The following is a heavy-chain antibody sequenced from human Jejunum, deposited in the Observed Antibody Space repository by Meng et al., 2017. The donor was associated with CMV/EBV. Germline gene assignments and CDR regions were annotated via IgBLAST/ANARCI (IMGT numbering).Heavy chain of an antibody. CDR2: IPFDGNNE. V-gene: IGHV3-30*04. CDR1: GFTFRNYA. CDR3: ARGTGSGSWLIDS. D-gene: IGHD6-13*01. J-gene: IGHJ4*02. Sequence: SGFTFRNYAMHWVRQAPGKGLEWVAVIPFDGNNEHYADSVKGRFTISRDNSKNTLYLQVNSLRLEDTGVYYCARGTGSGSWLIDSWGQGTLVTVSS.